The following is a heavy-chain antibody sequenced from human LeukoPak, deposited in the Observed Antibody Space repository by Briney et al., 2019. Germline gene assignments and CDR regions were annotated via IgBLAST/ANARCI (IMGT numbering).Heavy chain of an antibody. CDR2: IKQDGSEK. V-gene: IGHV3-7*02. D-gene: IGHD2-21*02. CDR3: ARLYCGGDCDAFDI. Sequence: GGSLRLSCAASGFIFSNYWTTWVRQAPGKGLEWVANIKQDGSEKYYVDSVKGRFTISRDNAKNSVHLQMNSLRAEDTAVYYCARLYCGGDCDAFDIWGQGTMVTVSS. J-gene: IGHJ3*02. CDR1: GFIFSNYW.